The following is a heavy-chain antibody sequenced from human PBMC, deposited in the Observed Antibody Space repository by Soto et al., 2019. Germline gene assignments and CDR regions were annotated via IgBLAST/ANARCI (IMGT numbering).Heavy chain of an antibody. CDR3: ASGRIQLWTYGMDV. CDR1: GYSFTSYW. CDR2: IDPSDSYT. J-gene: IGHJ6*02. V-gene: IGHV5-10-1*01. Sequence: GESLKISCDGSGYSFTSYWISLVLQMPGKGLEWMGRIDPSDSYTNYSPSFQGHVTISADKSISTAYLQWSSLKASDTAMYYCASGRIQLWTYGMDVWGQGTTVTVSS. D-gene: IGHD5-18*01.